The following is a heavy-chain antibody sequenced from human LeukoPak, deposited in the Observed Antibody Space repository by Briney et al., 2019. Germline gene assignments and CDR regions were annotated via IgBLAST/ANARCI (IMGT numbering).Heavy chain of an antibody. CDR1: GDSVSRDSAA. V-gene: IGHV6-1*01. D-gene: IGHD3-9*01. Sequence: SQTLSLTCAISGDSVSRDSAAWNWIRQSPSRGLEWLGRTYYRSNWFTDYAVSLKSRITINPDTSKNQFSLQLNSVTPEDTAVYYCARDYDILTGYSGGFDSWGQGTLVTVSS. CDR2: TYYRSNWFT. J-gene: IGHJ5*01. CDR3: ARDYDILTGYSGGFDS.